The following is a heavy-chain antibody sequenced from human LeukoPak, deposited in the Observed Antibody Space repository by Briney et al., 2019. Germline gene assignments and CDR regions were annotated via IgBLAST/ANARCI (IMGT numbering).Heavy chain of an antibody. D-gene: IGHD3-10*01. J-gene: IGHJ3*02. V-gene: IGHV3-11*04. Sequence: GGSLRLSCAASGFTFSDYYMSWIRQAPGKGLEWVSYISSSGSTIYYADSVKGRFTISRDNAKNSLYLQMNSLGAEDTAVYYCAKDEMGSVTPQSFDIWGQGTMVTVSS. CDR2: ISSSGSTI. CDR1: GFTFSDYY. CDR3: AKDEMGSVTPQSFDI.